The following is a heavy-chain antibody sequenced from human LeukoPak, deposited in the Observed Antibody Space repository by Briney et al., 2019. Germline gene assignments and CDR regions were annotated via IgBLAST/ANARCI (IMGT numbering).Heavy chain of an antibody. V-gene: IGHV1-18*04. J-gene: IGHJ4*02. D-gene: IGHD6-19*01. Sequence: GASVKVSCKASGYTFTSYGISWVRQAPGQGLEWMGWISAYNGNTNYAQKLQGRVTMTTDTSTSTAYMELSSLRSEDTAVYYCARDPGIAVAGPSRGESDYWGQGTLVTVSP. CDR3: ARDPGIAVAGPSRGESDY. CDR2: ISAYNGNT. CDR1: GYTFTSYG.